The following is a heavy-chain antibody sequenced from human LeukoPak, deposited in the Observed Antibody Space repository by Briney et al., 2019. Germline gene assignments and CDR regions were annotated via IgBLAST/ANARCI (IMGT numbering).Heavy chain of an antibody. J-gene: IGHJ4*02. V-gene: IGHV4-59*08. Sequence: SETLSLTCTVSGASISSYYWIWIRQPQGKGLEWIGHIYYDGSTNYNPSLKSRVTISVDTSKNQFSLQLNSVTPEDTAVYYCARQLGSFDYWGQGTLVTVSS. CDR3: ARQLGSFDY. D-gene: IGHD7-27*01. CDR1: GASISSYY. CDR2: IYYDGST.